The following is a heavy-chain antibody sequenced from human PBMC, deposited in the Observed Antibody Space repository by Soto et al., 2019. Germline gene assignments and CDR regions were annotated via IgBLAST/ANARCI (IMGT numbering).Heavy chain of an antibody. CDR3: ASLITHYYGSGSYPGYYYYGMDV. J-gene: IGHJ6*02. CDR2: ISSSSSYI. D-gene: IGHD3-10*01. CDR1: GFTFSSYS. V-gene: IGHV3-21*01. Sequence: EVQLVESGGGLVKPGGSLRLSCAASGFTFSSYSMNWVRQAPGKGLEWVSSISSSSSYIYYADSVKGRFTISRDNAKNSAYLQMTRLRAEDTAVYYCASLITHYYGSGSYPGYYYYGMDVWGQGTTVTVSS.